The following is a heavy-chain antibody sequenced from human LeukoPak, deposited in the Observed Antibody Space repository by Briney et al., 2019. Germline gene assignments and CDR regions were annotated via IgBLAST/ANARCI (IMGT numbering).Heavy chain of an antibody. CDR2: IYSGGSGST. Sequence: GGSLRLSCAASGFTFSDYYMSWVRQAPGKGLEWVSVIYSGGSGSTYYADSVKDRFTISRDNSKNTLNLQMNSLRAEDTAVYYCAHRKATSWAHDYWGQGTLVTVSS. CDR1: GFTFSDYY. V-gene: IGHV3-53*01. J-gene: IGHJ4*02. CDR3: AHRKATSWAHDY. D-gene: IGHD2-2*01.